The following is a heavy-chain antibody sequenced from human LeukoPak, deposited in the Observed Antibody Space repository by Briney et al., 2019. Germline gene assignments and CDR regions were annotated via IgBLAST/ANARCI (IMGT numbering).Heavy chain of an antibody. J-gene: IGHJ4*02. CDR3: ARDIVTAMVDY. CDR2: ISHDGNNK. CDR1: GFTFSSYA. D-gene: IGHD5-12*01. V-gene: IGHV3-30-3*01. Sequence: PGRSLRLSCAASGFTFSSYALHWVRQAPGKGLEWVAVISHDGNNKYYADSVKGRFTISRDYSKNTLYLQMNSLRAEDTAVYYCARDIVTAMVDYWGQGTLVTVSS.